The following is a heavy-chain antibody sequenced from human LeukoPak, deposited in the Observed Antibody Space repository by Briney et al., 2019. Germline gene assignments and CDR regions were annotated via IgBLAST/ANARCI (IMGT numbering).Heavy chain of an antibody. Sequence: PGGSLRLSCGASGFTFTSSAMTWVRQAPGKGLEWVSAISSGGTPYYAASVRGRFIISRDTSTNTLYLQVKSLTAEDTAVYYCAKPEVGVASIDYWGQGTLVTVSS. J-gene: IGHJ4*02. V-gene: IGHV3-23*01. CDR3: AKPEVGVASIDY. CDR1: GFTFTSSA. D-gene: IGHD2-2*01. CDR2: ISSGGTP.